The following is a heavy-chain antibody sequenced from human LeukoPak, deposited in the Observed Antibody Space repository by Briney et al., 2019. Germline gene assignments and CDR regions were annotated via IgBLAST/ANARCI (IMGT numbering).Heavy chain of an antibody. V-gene: IGHV1-8*01. CDR2: MNPNSGNT. CDR3: AREHSSSSGKVFDS. Sequence: ASVKVSCKASGYTFTSYDINWVRQATGQGLEWMGWMNPNSGNTGYAQKFQGRVTMTRDTSISTAYMELSRLRSDDTAVYYCAREHSSSSGKVFDSWGQGTLVTVSS. D-gene: IGHD6-6*01. CDR1: GYTFTSYD. J-gene: IGHJ4*02.